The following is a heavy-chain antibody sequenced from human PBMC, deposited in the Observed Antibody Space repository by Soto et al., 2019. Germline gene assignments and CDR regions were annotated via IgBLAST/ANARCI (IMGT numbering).Heavy chain of an antibody. V-gene: IGHV3-30*03. CDR1: GVTFTLFG. D-gene: IGHD4-17*01. CDR3: ARALKAYGDYNCDCYGTDV. Sequence: QVQLAESGGGVFQPGGSLRLSCTASGVTFTLFGIHWVRQAPGKGLEWVALMSYEGHNKHYSDSVKGRFTISRDNYKNSLSLPKNRLRAEDTAVYYCARALKAYGDYNCDCYGTDVCRQGNTVSVSS. J-gene: IGHJ6*01. CDR2: MSYEGHNK.